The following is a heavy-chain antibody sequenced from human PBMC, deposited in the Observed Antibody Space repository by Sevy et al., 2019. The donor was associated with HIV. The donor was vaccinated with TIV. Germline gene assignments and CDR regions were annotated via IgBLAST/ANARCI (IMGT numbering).Heavy chain of an antibody. D-gene: IGHD5-12*01. CDR3: ARADRDGYNGTDY. Sequence: SETLSLTCAVYGGSFSGYYWSWIRQPPGKGLEWIGEINHSGSTNYNPSLKSRVTISVDTSKNQFSLKLSSVTAADTAVYYCARADRDGYNGTDYWGQGTLVTVSS. V-gene: IGHV4-34*01. J-gene: IGHJ4*02. CDR1: GGSFSGYY. CDR2: INHSGST.